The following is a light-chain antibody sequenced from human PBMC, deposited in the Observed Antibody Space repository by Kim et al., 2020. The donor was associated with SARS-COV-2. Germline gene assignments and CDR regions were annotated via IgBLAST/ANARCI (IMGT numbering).Light chain of an antibody. J-gene: IGKJ2*01. CDR1: QSISNY. CDR2: DAS. CDR3: QQYNNWPL. Sequence: ESVLTQSPATLSLSPGDRATLSCRASQSISNYLAWYQQKPGQAPRLLIYDASNRATDVPARFSGSGSGTEFTLTISSLQSEDFAVYYCQQYNNWPLFGQGTKLEI. V-gene: IGKV3-11*01.